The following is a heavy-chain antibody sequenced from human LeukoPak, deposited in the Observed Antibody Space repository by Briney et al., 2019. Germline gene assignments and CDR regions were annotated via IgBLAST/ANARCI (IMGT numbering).Heavy chain of an antibody. D-gene: IGHD2-2*01. CDR3: AKAHSGYCSSTSCLHWFDP. CDR1: GFTFSGYA. V-gene: IGHV3-23*01. J-gene: IGHJ5*02. Sequence: GGSLRLSCAASGFTFSGYAMSWVRQAPGKGLEWVSAISGSGGSTYYADSVKGRFTISRDNSKNTLYLQMNSLRAEDTAVYYCAKAHSGYCSSTSCLHWFDPWGQGTLVTVSS. CDR2: ISGSGGST.